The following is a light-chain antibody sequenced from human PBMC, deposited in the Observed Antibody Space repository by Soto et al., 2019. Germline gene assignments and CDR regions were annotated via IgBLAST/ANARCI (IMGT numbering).Light chain of an antibody. V-gene: IGLV2-14*03. J-gene: IGLJ3*02. Sequence: QSALTQPASVSGSPGQSITISCTGTSSDVGGYNYVSWYQQHPGKAPKLMIYDVTNRPSGVSDRFSGSKSSNTASLSISGLQAEDEADYYCSSYTSSSINWLFGGGTKLTVL. CDR3: SSYTSSSINWL. CDR2: DVT. CDR1: SSDVGGYNY.